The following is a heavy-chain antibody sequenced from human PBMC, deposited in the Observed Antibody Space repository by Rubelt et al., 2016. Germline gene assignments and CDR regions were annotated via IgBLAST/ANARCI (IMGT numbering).Heavy chain of an antibody. Sequence: QVQLVQSGAEVKKPGASVKVSCKASGCTFTSYYMHWVRQAPGQGLEWMGIINPSVGSTSYAQKFQGGATMTRDTSTSTVYMELSSLRSDDTAVYYCARGTMVRGAPDVWGQGTTVTVSS. CDR1: GCTFTSYY. CDR3: ARGTMVRGAPDV. CDR2: INPSVGST. V-gene: IGHV1-46*01. J-gene: IGHJ6*02. D-gene: IGHD3-10*01.